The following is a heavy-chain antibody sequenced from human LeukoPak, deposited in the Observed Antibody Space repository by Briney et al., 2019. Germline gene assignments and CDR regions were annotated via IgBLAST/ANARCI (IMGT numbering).Heavy chain of an antibody. CDR2: ISGSGGST. CDR3: AKFLPTHIVVANYYFDY. J-gene: IGHJ4*02. V-gene: IGHV3-23*01. D-gene: IGHD2-21*01. CDR1: GFTFSSYA. Sequence: GGSLRLSCAASGFTFSSYAMSWVRQAPGKGLEWVSAISGSGGSTYYADSVKGRFTISRDNSKNTLYLQMNSLRAEDTAVDYCAKFLPTHIVVANYYFDYWGQGTLVTVSS.